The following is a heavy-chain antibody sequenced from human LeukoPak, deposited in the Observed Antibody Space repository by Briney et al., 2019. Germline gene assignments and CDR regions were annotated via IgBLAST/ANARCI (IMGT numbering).Heavy chain of an antibody. V-gene: IGHV1-8*01. CDR1: GYTFTSYD. CDR3: AGVGRIAARDCVY. CDR2: MNPNSGNT. J-gene: IGHJ4*02. D-gene: IGHD6-6*01. Sequence: ASVTVSCTASGYTFTSYDINWVRQATGQGLEWMGWMNPNSGNTGYAQKFQGRVTMTRNTSISTAYMELSSLRSEDTAVYYCAGVGRIAARDCVYWGQGTLVTVSS.